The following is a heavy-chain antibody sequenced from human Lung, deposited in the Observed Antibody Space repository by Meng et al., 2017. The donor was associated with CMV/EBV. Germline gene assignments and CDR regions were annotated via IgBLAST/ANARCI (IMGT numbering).Heavy chain of an antibody. CDR1: GFSFNDYG. V-gene: IGHV3-20*04. D-gene: IGHD3-10*01. CDR3: ARAQLGWVGELFPSDYYNGMDV. J-gene: IGHJ6*02. CDR2: INWNGANI. Sequence: GGSLRLSCVASGFSFNDYGVSWVRLAPGKGLEWVSGINWNGANIGYGDSVKGRFTISRDNARNSVYLQMNSLRADDTALYYCARAQLGWVGELFPSDYYNGMDVWGQGTTVTVSS.